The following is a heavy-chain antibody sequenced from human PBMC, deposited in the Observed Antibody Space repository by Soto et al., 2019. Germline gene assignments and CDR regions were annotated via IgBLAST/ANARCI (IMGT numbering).Heavy chain of an antibody. CDR3: AKDRVYYDFWSGYYTGSWFDY. CDR2: ISGSGGST. Sequence: EVQLLESGGGLVQPGGSLRLSCAASGFTFSSYAMSWVRQAPGKGLEWVSAISGSGGSTYYADSVKGRFTISRDNSKNTVYLQMNSLRAEDTAVYYCAKDRVYYDFWSGYYTGSWFDYWGQGTLVTVSS. D-gene: IGHD3-3*01. V-gene: IGHV3-23*01. J-gene: IGHJ4*02. CDR1: GFTFSSYA.